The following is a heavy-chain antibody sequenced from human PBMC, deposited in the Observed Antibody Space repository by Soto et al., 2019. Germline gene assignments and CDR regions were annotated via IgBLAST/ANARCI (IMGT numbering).Heavy chain of an antibody. CDR3: AKDLYDILTGPKRGFDY. CDR1: GFTFSSYA. Sequence: EVQLLESGGGLVQPGGSLRLSCAASGFTFSSYAMSWVRQAPGKGLEWVSAISGSGGSTYYADSVKGRFTISRDNSKNTLYLQMNGLRAEDTAVYYCAKDLYDILTGPKRGFDYWGQGTLVTVSS. CDR2: ISGSGGST. D-gene: IGHD3-9*01. V-gene: IGHV3-23*01. J-gene: IGHJ4*02.